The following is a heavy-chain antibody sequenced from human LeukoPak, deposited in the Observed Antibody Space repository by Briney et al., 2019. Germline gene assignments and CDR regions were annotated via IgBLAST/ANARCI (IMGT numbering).Heavy chain of an antibody. J-gene: IGHJ5*02. Sequence: AASVKVSCKASGYTFTSYGISWLRQAPGQGLDWMGWISAYNGNTNYAQKLQGRVTMTTDTSTSTAYMELRSLRSDDTAVYYCARRRVTGTTDWFDPWGQGTLVTVSS. D-gene: IGHD1-7*01. CDR3: ARRRVTGTTDWFDP. CDR2: ISAYNGNT. CDR1: GYTFTSYG. V-gene: IGHV1-18*01.